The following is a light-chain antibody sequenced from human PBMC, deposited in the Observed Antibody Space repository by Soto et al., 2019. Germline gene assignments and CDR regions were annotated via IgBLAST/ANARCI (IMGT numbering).Light chain of an antibody. CDR2: AAS. J-gene: IGKJ1*01. Sequence: DIQMTQSPSTLSASIGDRVTITCRASQNINNWIAWYQQKPGKAPKLLIYAASTLQSGVPSRFSGSGSGTDFTLTISCLQSEDFATYYCQQYYSYPQTFGQGTKVDIK. CDR3: QQYYSYPQT. CDR1: QNINNW. V-gene: IGKV1-5*01.